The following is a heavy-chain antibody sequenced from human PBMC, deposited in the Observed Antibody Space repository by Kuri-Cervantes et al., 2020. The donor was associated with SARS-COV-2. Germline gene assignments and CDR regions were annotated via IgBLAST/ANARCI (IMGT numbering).Heavy chain of an antibody. D-gene: IGHD2-2*01. Sequence: GGSLRLSCAASGFTFSSYAMSWVRQAPGKGLEWVSAISGSGGSTYYADSVKGRFTISRDNSKNTLYLQMNSLRAEDTAVYYCAKDLVVVPAANVFGLQGMDVWGKGTTVTVSS. CDR1: GFTFSSYA. V-gene: IGHV3-23*01. J-gene: IGHJ6*04. CDR2: ISGSGGST. CDR3: AKDLVVVPAANVFGLQGMDV.